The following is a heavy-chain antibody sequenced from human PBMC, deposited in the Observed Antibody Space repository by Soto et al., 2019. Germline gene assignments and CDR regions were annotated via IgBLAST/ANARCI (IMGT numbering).Heavy chain of an antibody. J-gene: IGHJ4*02. CDR3: AKGDSGSWYNGFDY. CDR1: GFTFSNFG. Sequence: GGSLRLSCAASGFTFSNFGMHWVRQAPGKGLEWVAVMSADGGNEYYADSVKGRFTISRDNSKNTLYLQMNSLRVEDAAVYYCAKGDSGSWYNGFDYWGQGTLVTVSS. D-gene: IGHD6-13*01. CDR2: MSADGGNE. V-gene: IGHV3-30*18.